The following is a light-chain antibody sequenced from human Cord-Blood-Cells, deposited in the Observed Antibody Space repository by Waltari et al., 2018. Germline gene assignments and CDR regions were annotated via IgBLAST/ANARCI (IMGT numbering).Light chain of an antibody. CDR1: QSISSW. V-gene: IGKV1-5*03. CDR3: QQYNSYPWT. CDR2: KAS. J-gene: IGKJ1*01. Sequence: IQMTQSPSTLSASVGDTVTITCRASQSISSWLAWYQQKPGKAPKLLIYKASSLESGVPSRCSGSGSGTEFTLTISSLQPDDFATYYCQQYNSYPWTFGQGTKVEIK.